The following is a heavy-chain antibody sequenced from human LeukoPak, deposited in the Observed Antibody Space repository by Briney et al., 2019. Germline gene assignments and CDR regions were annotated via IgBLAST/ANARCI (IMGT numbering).Heavy chain of an antibody. CDR1: GFTFSSYW. Sequence: GGSLRLSCAASGFTFSSYWMHWVRQAPGKGLVWVSRIDSDGSSTYYADSVKGRFTISRDNSKNTLYLQMNSLRAEDTAVYYCAWPGSPFDYWGQGTLVTVSS. CDR2: IDSDGSST. D-gene: IGHD3-10*01. V-gene: IGHV3-74*01. J-gene: IGHJ4*02. CDR3: AWPGSPFDY.